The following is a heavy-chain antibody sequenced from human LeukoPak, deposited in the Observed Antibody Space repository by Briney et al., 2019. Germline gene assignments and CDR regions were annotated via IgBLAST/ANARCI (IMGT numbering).Heavy chain of an antibody. V-gene: IGHV3-33*01. Sequence: GGSLRLSCAASGFTFSSSGMHWVRQAPGKGLEWVAVILYNGSNKYYADSVKGRFTISRDNSKNTLYLQMNSLRAEDTAVYYCARIRYFDWLSDYFDYWGQGTLVTVSS. CDR2: ILYNGSNK. CDR3: ARIRYFDWLSDYFDY. D-gene: IGHD3-9*01. J-gene: IGHJ4*02. CDR1: GFTFSSSG.